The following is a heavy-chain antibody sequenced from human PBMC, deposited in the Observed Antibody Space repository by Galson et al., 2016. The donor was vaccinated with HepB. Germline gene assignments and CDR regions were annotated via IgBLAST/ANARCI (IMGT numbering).Heavy chain of an antibody. D-gene: IGHD5-12*01. Sequence: TLSLTCAVSGGSISSSDWWSWVRQPPGQGLEWIGQIFHSGRVNYTPSLASRVTISVDTSNNHFSRGLTSVPAADTALYYGARKYRGGPSDYGGQGTLV. CDR3: ARKYRGGPSDY. V-gene: IGHV4-4*02. J-gene: IGHJ4*02. CDR1: GGSISSSDW. CDR2: IFHSGRV.